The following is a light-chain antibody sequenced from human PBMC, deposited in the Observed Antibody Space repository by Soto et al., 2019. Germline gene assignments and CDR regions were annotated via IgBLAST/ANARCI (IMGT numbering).Light chain of an antibody. CDR1: QSVLYSSNNKNY. Sequence: DIVMTQSPDSLAVSLGERATINCKSSQSVLYSSNNKNYLAWYQQRPGQPPKLLIHWASTRQSGVPDRFSGSGSGTDFTLNISSLQAEDVAVYYCQQYYSTSPTFGGGTKVEIK. J-gene: IGKJ4*01. V-gene: IGKV4-1*01. CDR3: QQYYSTSPT. CDR2: WAS.